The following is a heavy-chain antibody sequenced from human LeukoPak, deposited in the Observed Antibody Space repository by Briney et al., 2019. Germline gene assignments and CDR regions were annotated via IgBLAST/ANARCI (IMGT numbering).Heavy chain of an antibody. CDR3: ARATVTTDISWFDP. Sequence: SETLSLTCTVSGGSISSSSYYWGWIRQPPGKGLEWIGSIYYSGSTYYNPSLKSRVTISVDTSKNQFSLKLSSVTAADTAVYYCARATVTTDISWFDPWGQGTLVTVSS. CDR1: GGSISSSSYY. D-gene: IGHD4-11*01. J-gene: IGHJ5*02. V-gene: IGHV4-39*07. CDR2: IYYSGST.